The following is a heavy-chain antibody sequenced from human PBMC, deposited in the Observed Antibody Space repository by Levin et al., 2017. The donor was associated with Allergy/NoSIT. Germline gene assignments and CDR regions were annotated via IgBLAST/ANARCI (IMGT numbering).Heavy chain of an antibody. Sequence: PGGSLRLSCKGSGYRFTNYWIAWVRQMPGKGLEWMGIIYPVDSDTRYSPSFQGQVTISADKSISTAFLQWSSLKASDTAMYYCARLSLGSEYYFDYWGQGTLVTVSA. CDR3: ARLSLGSEYYFDY. D-gene: IGHD2-15*01. V-gene: IGHV5-51*01. J-gene: IGHJ4*02. CDR1: GYRFTNYW. CDR2: IYPVDSDT.